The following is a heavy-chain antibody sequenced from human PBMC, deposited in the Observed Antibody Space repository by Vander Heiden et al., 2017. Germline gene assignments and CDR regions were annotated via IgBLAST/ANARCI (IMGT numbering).Heavy chain of an antibody. D-gene: IGHD6-6*01. CDR1: GFTFDDYA. CDR2: ISWNSGSI. J-gene: IGHJ4*02. CDR3: AKVPYRGAARKYFDY. Sequence: GGLVQPGRSLRLSCAASGFTFDDYAMPWVRQAPGKGLEWVSGISWNSGSIGYADSVKGRFTISRDNAKNSLYLQMNSLRAEDTALYYCAKVPYRGAARKYFDYWGQGTLVTVSS. V-gene: IGHV3-9*01.